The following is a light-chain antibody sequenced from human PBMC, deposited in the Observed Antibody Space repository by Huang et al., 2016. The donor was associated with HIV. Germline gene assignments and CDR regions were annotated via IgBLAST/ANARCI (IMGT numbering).Light chain of an antibody. CDR1: QSVNNNY. CDR2: RAS. J-gene: IGKJ2*03. CDR3: QQFGSSPPYS. Sequence: EILLTQSPDTLSLSPGERATLSCRASQSVNNNYLAWYQQKPGQAPRLLIYRASTRATGIPDRCSGSGSGTDFTLTISRLGPDDFAVYYCQQFGSSPPYSFGQGTKLEIK. V-gene: IGKV3-20*01.